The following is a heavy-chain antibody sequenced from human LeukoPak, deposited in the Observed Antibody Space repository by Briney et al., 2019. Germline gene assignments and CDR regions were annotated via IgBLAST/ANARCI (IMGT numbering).Heavy chain of an antibody. J-gene: IGHJ5*02. CDR2: IYYSGST. CDR1: GGSISSGDYY. D-gene: IGHD3-22*01. Sequence: SETLSLTCTVSGGSISSGDYYWSWIRQPPGKGLEWIGSIYYSGSTYYNPSLKSRVTISVDTSKNQFSLKLSSVTAADTAVYYCARDSGYYYDSSGSTWGQGTLVTVSS. V-gene: IGHV4-39*07. CDR3: ARDSGYYYDSSGST.